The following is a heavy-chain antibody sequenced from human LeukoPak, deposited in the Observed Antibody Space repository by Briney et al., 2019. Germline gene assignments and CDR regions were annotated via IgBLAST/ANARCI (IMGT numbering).Heavy chain of an antibody. V-gene: IGHV3-23*01. CDR3: ARTVNYRNYLLEF. J-gene: IGHJ4*02. Sequence: GGSLRLSCAASGFNFKDYDMAWVRQAPGKGLEWVASISASGVSTNYADSVRGRFTISRDNSNRVVYLRMNNLRTEDTAVYYCARTVNYRNYLLEFRGQGTRVIVSS. D-gene: IGHD4-11*01. CDR2: ISASGVST. CDR1: GFNFKDYD.